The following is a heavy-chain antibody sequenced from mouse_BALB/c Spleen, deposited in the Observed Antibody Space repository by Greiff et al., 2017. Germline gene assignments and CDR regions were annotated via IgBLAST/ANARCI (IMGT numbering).Heavy chain of an antibody. J-gene: IGHJ2*01. D-gene: IGHD1-2*01. V-gene: IGHV1-80*01. CDR2: IYPGDGDT. CDR3: ARWPTAHFDY. Sequence: QVQLQQSGAELVRPGSSVKISCKASGYAFSSYWMNWVKQRPGQGLEWIGQIYPGDGDTNYNGKFKGKATLTADKSSSTAYMQLSSLTSEDSAVYFCARWPTAHFDYWGQGTTLTVSS. CDR1: GYAFSSYW.